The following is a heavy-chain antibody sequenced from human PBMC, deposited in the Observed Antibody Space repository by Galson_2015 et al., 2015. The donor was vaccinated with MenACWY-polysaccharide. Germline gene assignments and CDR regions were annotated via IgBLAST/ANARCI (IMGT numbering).Heavy chain of an antibody. CDR3: AKDMFDIPPLWMTQTYGMDV. J-gene: IGHJ6*02. Sequence: SLRLSCAASGFTFDDYAMHWVRQAPGKGLEWVSLISGDGGSTYYADSVKGRFTISRDNSKNSLYLQMNSLRTEDTALYYCAKDMFDIPPLWMTQTYGMDVWGQGTTVTVSS. CDR1: GFTFDDYA. CDR2: ISGDGGST. V-gene: IGHV3-43*02. D-gene: IGHD3-9*01.